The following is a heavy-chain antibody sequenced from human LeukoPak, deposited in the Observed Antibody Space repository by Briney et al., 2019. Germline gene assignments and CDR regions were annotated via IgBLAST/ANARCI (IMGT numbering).Heavy chain of an antibody. D-gene: IGHD3-22*01. CDR1: GYTFTSYG. J-gene: IGHJ4*02. CDR2: ISAYNGNT. CDR3: ARISRDSSGYYHFPDY. Sequence: ASVKVSCKASGYTFTSYGISWVRQAPGQGLEWMGWISAYNGNTNYAQKLQGRVTMTTDTSTSTSYMELRSLRSDDTAVYYCARISRDSSGYYHFPDYWGQGTLVTVSS. V-gene: IGHV1-18*01.